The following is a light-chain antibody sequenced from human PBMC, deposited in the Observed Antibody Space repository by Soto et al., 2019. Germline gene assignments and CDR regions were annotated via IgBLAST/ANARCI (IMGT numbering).Light chain of an antibody. V-gene: IGKV1-5*01. J-gene: IGKJ1*01. CDR2: DAS. CDR3: QQYNSYQWT. Sequence: DIQMTQSPSTLSASVGDRVTITCRASQSISSWLAWYQQKPGKAPKLLINDASSLESGVPTTFSGSGSGTEFTLTISSLQPDDFATYDCQQYNSYQWTFGQGTKVEIK. CDR1: QSISSW.